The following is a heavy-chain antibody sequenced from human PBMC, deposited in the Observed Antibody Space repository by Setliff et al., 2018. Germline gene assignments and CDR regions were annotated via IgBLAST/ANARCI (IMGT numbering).Heavy chain of an antibody. CDR1: GYTFTTYY. J-gene: IGHJ4*02. CDR2: INPIGGGT. D-gene: IGHD3-16*01. V-gene: IGHV1-46*01. CDR3: ARGGSWYFDY. Sequence: ASVKVSCKASGYTFTTYYMHWVRQAPGQGLEWMGIINPIGGGTGYAEKFQGRVTMTRDTSTSTVYMQLSSLRFEDTAVYYCARGGSWYFDYWGQGTLVTVS.